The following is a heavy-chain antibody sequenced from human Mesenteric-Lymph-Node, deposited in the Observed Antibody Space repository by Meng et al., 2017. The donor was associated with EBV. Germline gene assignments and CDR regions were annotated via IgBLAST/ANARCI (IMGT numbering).Heavy chain of an antibody. D-gene: IGHD4-23*01. V-gene: IGHV4-39*07. CDR2: IYYSGNT. J-gene: IGHJ5*02. CDR1: GGSISSSCSY. Sequence: HLAAAGPGLCKPSEALSRTLTASGGSISSSCSYWDWIRQPPGKGLKWIGSIYYSGNTYYNPSLKSRVTISVDTSTNQCSLKVSSVTAADTAVYYCARGGMTTMEAPWGTWFDPWGQGTLVTVSS. CDR3: ARGGMTTMEAPWGTWFDP.